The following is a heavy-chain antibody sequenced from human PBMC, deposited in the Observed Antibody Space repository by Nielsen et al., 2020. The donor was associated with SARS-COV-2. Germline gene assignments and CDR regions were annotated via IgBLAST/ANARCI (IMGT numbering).Heavy chain of an antibody. CDR2: ISSNGGST. V-gene: IGHV3-64*01. Sequence: GGSLRLSCAASGFTFSSYAMHWVRQAPGKGLEYVSAISSNGGSTYYANSVKGRFTISRDNSKNTLYPQMGSLRAEDMAVYYCARAEVYGGNTPFDYWGQGTLVTVSS. J-gene: IGHJ4*02. D-gene: IGHD4-23*01. CDR3: ARAEVYGGNTPFDY. CDR1: GFTFSSYA.